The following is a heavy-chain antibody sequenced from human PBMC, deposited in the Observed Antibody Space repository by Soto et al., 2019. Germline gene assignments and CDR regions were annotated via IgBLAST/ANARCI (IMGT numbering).Heavy chain of an antibody. CDR2: ISSSRSVI. CDR1: GFILIDCA. J-gene: IGHJ6*03. D-gene: IGHD7-27*01. Sequence: EVQLVESGGGLVQPGGSLRLSCATSGFILIDCAMNWFRQAPGKGLEWVSYISSSRSVIDYADSVKGRFTVSRDNARNSLYIQMNSLRAEDTAVYYCARDLSWGSNWYYYMDVWGKGTTVTVSS. CDR3: ARDLSWGSNWYYYMDV. V-gene: IGHV3-48*01.